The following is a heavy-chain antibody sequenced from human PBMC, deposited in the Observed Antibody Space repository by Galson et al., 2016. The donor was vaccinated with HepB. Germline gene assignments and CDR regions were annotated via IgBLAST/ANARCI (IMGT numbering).Heavy chain of an antibody. CDR2: ISSSSSTI. V-gene: IGHV3-48*01. D-gene: IGHD6-19*01. J-gene: IGHJ6*02. CDR3: ARDLSSGWYSPYYYYGMDV. Sequence: SLRLSCAASGFTFSSYSMNWVRQAPGKGLEWVSYISSSSSTIYYADSVKGRFTISRDNAKNSLYLQMNSLRAEDTAVYYCARDLSSGWYSPYYYYGMDVWGQGTTVTVSS. CDR1: GFTFSSYS.